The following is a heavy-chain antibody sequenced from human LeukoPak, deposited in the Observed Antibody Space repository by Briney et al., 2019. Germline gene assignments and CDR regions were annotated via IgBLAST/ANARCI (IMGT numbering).Heavy chain of an antibody. D-gene: IGHD4-11*01. CDR2: ISSSSNYI. V-gene: IGHV3-21*01. Sequence: GGSLRLSCVASGLTFSSYNMNWVRQAPGKGLEWVSFISSSSNYIYYADSVKGRFTISRDNAKNSLLLQMNSLRGEDTAVYYCARGTPTTRDFDYWGQGTLVTVSS. J-gene: IGHJ4*02. CDR1: GLTFSSYN. CDR3: ARGTPTTRDFDY.